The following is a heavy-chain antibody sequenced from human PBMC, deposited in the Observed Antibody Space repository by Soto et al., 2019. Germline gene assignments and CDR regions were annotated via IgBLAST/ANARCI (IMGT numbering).Heavy chain of an antibody. Sequence: SETLSLTCAVYGGSFSGYFWSWIRQPPGKGLEWIGEINHSGSSNYNPSPKSRVTISVDTSKNQFSLKLSSVTAADTAVYYCARAIVATIAFDYWGQGTLVTVSS. CDR3: ARAIVATIAFDY. CDR1: GGSFSGYF. CDR2: INHSGSS. J-gene: IGHJ4*02. V-gene: IGHV4-34*01. D-gene: IGHD5-12*01.